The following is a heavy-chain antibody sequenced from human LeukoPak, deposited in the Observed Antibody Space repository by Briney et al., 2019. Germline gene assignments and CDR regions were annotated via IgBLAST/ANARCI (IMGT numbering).Heavy chain of an antibody. Sequence: ASVKVSCKASGYPFNTYDINWVRQATGQGLEWMGWMNPNSGNTNCAQKFKGRVTMTRDTAMGTACMELSSLTSEDTAVYYCASEKWVKREGVYYYYGITVWGQGTTVTVSS. D-gene: IGHD1-26*01. CDR3: ASEKWVKREGVYYYYGITV. CDR2: MNPNSGNT. CDR1: GYPFNTYD. V-gene: IGHV1-8*01. J-gene: IGHJ6*02.